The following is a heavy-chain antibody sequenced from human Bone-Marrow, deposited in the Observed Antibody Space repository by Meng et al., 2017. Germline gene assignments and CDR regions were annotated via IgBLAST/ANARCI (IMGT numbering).Heavy chain of an antibody. D-gene: IGHD2-8*01. CDR1: GYTFTSYG. CDR2: ISAYNGNT. J-gene: IGHJ6*02. CDR3: AVSMLSDYYYYGMDV. V-gene: IGHV1-18*01. Sequence: ASVKVSCKASGYTFTSYGISWVRQAPGQGLEWMGWISAYNGNTNYAQKLQGRVTMTTDTSTSTAYMELRSPRSDDTAVYYCAVSMLSDYYYYGMDVWGQGTTVTVSS.